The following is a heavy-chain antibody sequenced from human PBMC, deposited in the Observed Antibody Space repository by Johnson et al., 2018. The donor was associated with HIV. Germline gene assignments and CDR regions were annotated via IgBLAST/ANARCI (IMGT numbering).Heavy chain of an antibody. CDR2: IHYGGSNK. Sequence: QVQLVESGGGLVKPGGSLRLSCAASGFTFSSYGMHWVRQAPGKGLEWVAFIHYGGSNKFYADSVKGRFTISRDNSKNTLYLQMSSLRAEDTAVYYCAKDRGYSSSWYHAFDIWGQGTMVTVSS. CDR3: AKDRGYSSSWYHAFDI. V-gene: IGHV3-30*02. J-gene: IGHJ3*02. CDR1: GFTFSSYG. D-gene: IGHD6-13*01.